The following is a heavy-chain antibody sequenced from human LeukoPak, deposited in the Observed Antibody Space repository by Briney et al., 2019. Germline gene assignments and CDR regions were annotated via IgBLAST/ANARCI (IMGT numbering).Heavy chain of an antibody. CDR2: ISSSGSTI. V-gene: IGHV3-11*01. CDR1: GFTFSDYY. J-gene: IGHJ4*02. D-gene: IGHD3-22*01. CDR3: ARAGYPYYYDSSGYYFFDY. Sequence: GGSLRLSCAASGFTFSDYYMSWIRLAPGKGLEWVSYISSSGSTIYYADSVKGRFTISRDNAKNSLYLQMNSLRAEDTAVYYCARAGYPYYYDSSGYYFFDYWGQGTLVTVSS.